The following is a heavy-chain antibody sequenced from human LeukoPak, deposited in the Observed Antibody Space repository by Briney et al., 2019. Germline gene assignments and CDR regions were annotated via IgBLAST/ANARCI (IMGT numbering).Heavy chain of an antibody. Sequence: GGSLRLSCAASGFTFSDYNMRWIRQAPGKGLEWVSSISRSGGTKYYADSVKGRFTISRDNAKNSLYLQMNSLRAEDTAVYYCARGVYDILTGYPRLLDVWGKGTTVTISS. V-gene: IGHV3-11*04. CDR1: GFTFSDYN. D-gene: IGHD3-9*01. CDR3: ARGVYDILTGYPRLLDV. J-gene: IGHJ6*04. CDR2: ISRSGGTK.